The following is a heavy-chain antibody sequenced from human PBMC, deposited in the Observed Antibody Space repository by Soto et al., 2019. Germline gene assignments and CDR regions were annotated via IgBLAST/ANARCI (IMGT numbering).Heavy chain of an antibody. V-gene: IGHV4-59*08. CDR1: GGSISSYY. J-gene: IGHJ2*01. CDR3: ARHGYYVPYWYFDL. Sequence: QVQLQESGPGLVKPSETLSLTCTVSGGSISSYYWSWIRQPPGKGLEWIGYIYYSGSTNYNPSLKGRVTISVDTSKTQFSLKLSSVTAADTAVYYCARHGYYVPYWYFDLWGRGTLVTVSS. CDR2: IYYSGST. D-gene: IGHD3-10*02.